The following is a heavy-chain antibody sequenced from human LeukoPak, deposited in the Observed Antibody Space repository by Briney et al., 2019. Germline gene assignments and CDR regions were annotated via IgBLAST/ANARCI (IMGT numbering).Heavy chain of an antibody. V-gene: IGHV3-9*01. D-gene: IGHD6-13*01. CDR2: ISWNSGSI. CDR3: AKDMAHYSSSGGDY. Sequence: GGSLRLSCAASGFTFDDYAMHWVRQAPGKGLEWVSGISWNSGSIGYADSVKGRFTISRDNAKNSLYLQMNSLRAEDTALYYCAKDMAHYSSSGGDYWGQGTLVTVSS. CDR1: GFTFDDYA. J-gene: IGHJ4*02.